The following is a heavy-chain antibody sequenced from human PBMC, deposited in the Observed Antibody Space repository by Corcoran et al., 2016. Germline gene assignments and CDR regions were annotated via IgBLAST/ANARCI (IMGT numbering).Heavy chain of an antibody. D-gene: IGHD1-26*01. V-gene: IGHV5-51*01. CDR2: IYPGDSDT. J-gene: IGHJ2*01. Sequence: EVQLVQSGAEVKKPGESLKISCKGSGYSFATYWIVWVRQMPGKGLEWMGIIYPGDSDTRYSPSFQGQVSISAAKSISTAYLQWSSLKASDTAMYYCARHALVGSTRSYFDLWGRGSLVTVSS. CDR1: GYSFATYW. CDR3: ARHALVGSTRSYFDL.